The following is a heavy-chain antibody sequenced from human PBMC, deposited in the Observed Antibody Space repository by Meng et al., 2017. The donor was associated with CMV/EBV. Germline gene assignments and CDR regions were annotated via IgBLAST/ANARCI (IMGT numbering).Heavy chain of an antibody. D-gene: IGHD2-2*01. CDR2: IYYSGST. CDR3: ARVVGDVVVPAATQYYFDY. CDR1: GGSISSYY. V-gene: IGHV4-59*01. Sequence: SETLSLTCTVSGGSISSYYWSWIRQPPGKGLEWIGYIYYSGSTNYNPSLKSRVTISVDRSKNQFSLKLSSVTAADTAVYYCARVVGDVVVPAATQYYFDYWGQGTLVTVSS. J-gene: IGHJ4*02.